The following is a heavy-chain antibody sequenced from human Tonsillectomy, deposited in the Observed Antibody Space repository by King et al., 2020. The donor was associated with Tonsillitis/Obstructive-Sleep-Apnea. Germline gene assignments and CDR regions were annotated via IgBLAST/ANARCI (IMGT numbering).Heavy chain of an antibody. CDR2: GHHTGNP. V-gene: IGHV4-4*02. D-gene: IGHD3-10*01. Sequence: VQLQESGPGLVTPSGTLSLTCAVSGDSISSSNWWNWVRQPPGKGLEWIGEGHHTGNPHYNPSLKSRVIISVDNSKNQISLKLISVTAADTAVYYCARDREFGNSVWAFDIWGQGTMVTVSS. J-gene: IGHJ3*02. CDR3: ARDREFGNSVWAFDI. CDR1: GDSISSSNW.